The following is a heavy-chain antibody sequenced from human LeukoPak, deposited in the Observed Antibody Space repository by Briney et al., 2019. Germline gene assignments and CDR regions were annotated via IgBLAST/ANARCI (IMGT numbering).Heavy chain of an antibody. Sequence: SETLSLTCAVSGYSISSGYYWGWIRQPPGKGLEWIGSIYHSGSTYYNPSLKSRVTISVDTSKNQFSLKLSSVTAADTAVYYCARSAGVVVIYYFDYWGQGTLVTVSS. D-gene: IGHD3-22*01. CDR2: IYHSGST. V-gene: IGHV4-38-2*01. J-gene: IGHJ4*02. CDR3: ARSAGVVVIYYFDY. CDR1: GYSISSGYY.